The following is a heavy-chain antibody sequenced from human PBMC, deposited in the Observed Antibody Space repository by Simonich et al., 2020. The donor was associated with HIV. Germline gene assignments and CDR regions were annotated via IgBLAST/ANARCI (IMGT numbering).Heavy chain of an antibody. J-gene: IGHJ4*02. D-gene: IGHD3-3*01. CDR3: VRAAGDFWSGYPQTLDY. CDR2: IKQDGSQK. V-gene: IGHV3-7*01. Sequence: QLVESGGGLVQPGGSLRLSCAASGFTFTTFWMNWVREAQGKGLGWVANIKQDGSQKFDLDSVKGRFTISRDNANNALYLQMNSLRAEDTAVYYCVRAAGDFWSGYPQTLDYWGQGTLVTVSS. CDR1: GFTFTTFW.